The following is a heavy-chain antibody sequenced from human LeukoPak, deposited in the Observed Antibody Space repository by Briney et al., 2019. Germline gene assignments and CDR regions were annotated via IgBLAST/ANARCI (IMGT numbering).Heavy chain of an antibody. CDR2: INGGGDAT. CDR1: GFTFNNNA. CDR3: ARCTASCYANAFDV. J-gene: IGHJ3*01. Sequence: PGGSLRLSCATSGFTFNNNAMSWVRQAPGKGLEWVSAINGGGDATEYADSVKDRFTISRDNSKNTLYLQMNSLRPDDTAVYYCARCTASCYANAFDVWGQGTLLTVSS. D-gene: IGHD2-2*01. V-gene: IGHV3-23*01.